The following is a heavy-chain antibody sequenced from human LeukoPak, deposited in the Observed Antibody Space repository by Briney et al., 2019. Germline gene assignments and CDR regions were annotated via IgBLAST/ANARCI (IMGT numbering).Heavy chain of an antibody. J-gene: IGHJ4*02. CDR3: ARVDCSSTSCYLGVDY. CDR2: ISSSSSTI. D-gene: IGHD2-2*01. CDR1: GFTFSSYS. Sequence: GGSLRLSCAASGFTFSSYSMNWVRQAPGKGLEWVSYISSSSSTIYYADSVKGRFTISRDNAENSLYLQMNSLRAEDTAVYYCARVDCSSTSCYLGVDYWGQGTLVTVSS. V-gene: IGHV3-48*01.